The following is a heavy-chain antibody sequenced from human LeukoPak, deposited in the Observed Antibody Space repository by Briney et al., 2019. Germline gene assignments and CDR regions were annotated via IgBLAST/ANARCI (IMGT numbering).Heavy chain of an antibody. Sequence: GGSLRLSCAASGFTFNTYGMSWVRQAPGKGLEWVSGISGSGGATYYADSVKGRFTVSRDDPHNTLYLQMNSVRAEDTAVYFCARGGVDHYGSGTYYLMYYFDHWGQGALVTVSS. J-gene: IGHJ4*02. CDR1: GFTFNTYG. D-gene: IGHD3-10*01. V-gene: IGHV3-23*01. CDR2: ISGSGGAT. CDR3: ARGGVDHYGSGTYYLMYYFDH.